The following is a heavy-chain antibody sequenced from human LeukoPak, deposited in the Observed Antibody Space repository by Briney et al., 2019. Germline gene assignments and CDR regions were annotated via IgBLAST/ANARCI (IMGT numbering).Heavy chain of an antibody. J-gene: IGHJ6*02. CDR3: ARDGHYYDSSGYYYYYYGMDV. D-gene: IGHD3-22*01. V-gene: IGHV3-33*01. Sequence: PGGSLRLSCAASGFTFSSYGMHWVRQAPGKGLEWVAVIWYDGSNKYYADSVKGRFTISRDNSKNTLYLQMNSLRAEDTAVYYCARDGHYYDSSGYYYYYYGMDVWGQGTTVTVSS. CDR2: IWYDGSNK. CDR1: GFTFSSYG.